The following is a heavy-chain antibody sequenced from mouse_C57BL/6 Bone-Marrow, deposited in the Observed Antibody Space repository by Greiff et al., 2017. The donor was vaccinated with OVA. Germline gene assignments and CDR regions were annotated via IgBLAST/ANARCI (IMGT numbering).Heavy chain of an antibody. CDR1: GYTFTDYN. V-gene: IGHV1-18*01. J-gene: IGHJ1*03. CDR3: ATSYFDV. CDR2: INPNNGGT. Sequence: EVKLMESGPELVKPGASVKIPCKASGYTFTDYNMDWVKQSHGKSLEWIGDINPNNGGTIYNQKFKGKATLTVDKSSSTAYMELRSLTSEDTAVYYCATSYFDVWGTGTTVTVSS.